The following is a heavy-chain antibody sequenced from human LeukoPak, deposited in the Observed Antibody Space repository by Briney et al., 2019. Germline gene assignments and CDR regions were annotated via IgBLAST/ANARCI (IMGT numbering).Heavy chain of an antibody. Sequence: GASVKVSCKASGYTFTGYYMHWVRQAPGQGLEWMGWISTYNGNTYYARRLQGRVAMTTDTSTCTAYMELRSLRSDDTAVYYCARGTSWDRWGQGTLVTVSS. V-gene: IGHV1-18*04. J-gene: IGHJ4*02. D-gene: IGHD6-13*01. CDR1: GYTFTGYY. CDR3: ARGTSWDR. CDR2: ISTYNGNT.